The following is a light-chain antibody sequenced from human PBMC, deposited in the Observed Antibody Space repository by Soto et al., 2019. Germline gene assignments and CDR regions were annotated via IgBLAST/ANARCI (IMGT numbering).Light chain of an antibody. CDR2: DVS. CDR3: CSYAGSYTGV. Sequence: QSALTQPRSVSGSPGQSVTISCTGTSSDVGGYNYVSWYQHHPGKAPKLMIYDVSKRPSGVPDRFSGSKSDNTASLTISGLQAEDEADYYCCSYAGSYTGVFGGGTKVTVL. CDR1: SSDVGGYNY. V-gene: IGLV2-11*01. J-gene: IGLJ2*01.